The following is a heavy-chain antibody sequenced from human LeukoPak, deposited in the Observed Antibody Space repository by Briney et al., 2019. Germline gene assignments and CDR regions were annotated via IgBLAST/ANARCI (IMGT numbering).Heavy chain of an antibody. CDR1: GGTFSGYY. D-gene: IGHD2-15*01. V-gene: IGHV4-34*08. J-gene: IGHJ4*02. CDR3: AVYCSGGSCLNLFDY. CDR2: INHSGST. Sequence: SETLSLTCAAYGGTFSGYYWSWIRQPPGKGLEWIWEINHSGSTNYNPSFKSRVSISVDTSKNQFSLKLSSVTAADTAVYYCAVYCSGGSCLNLFDYWGQGTLVTVSS.